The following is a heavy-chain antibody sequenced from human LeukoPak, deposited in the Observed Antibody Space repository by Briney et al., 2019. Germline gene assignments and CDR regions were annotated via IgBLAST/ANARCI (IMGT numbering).Heavy chain of an antibody. D-gene: IGHD3-3*01. CDR2: IKQDGSEK. CDR1: GFTFSSYW. J-gene: IGHJ4*02. Sequence: GGSLRLSCAASGFTFSSYWMSWVRQAPGKGLEWVANIKQDGSEKYYVDPVKGRFTISRDNAKNSLYLQMNSLRAEDTAVYYCARDGTYFDFWSGYYTPTYYFDYWGQGTPVIVSS. V-gene: IGHV3-7*01. CDR3: ARDGTYFDFWSGYYTPTYYFDY.